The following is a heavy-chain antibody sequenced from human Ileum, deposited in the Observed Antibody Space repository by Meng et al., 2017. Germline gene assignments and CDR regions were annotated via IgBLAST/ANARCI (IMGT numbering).Heavy chain of an antibody. Sequence: QVQLQESGPGLVKPSETLSLTCSVSGGSISGFYWSWIRQPPGQGLEWIGFISYSGTTNYTPSLKSRVTISVDTSKNQFSLKLSSVTAADTAVYYCARFRSGSYSDYWGQGTLVTVSS. CDR2: ISYSGTT. J-gene: IGHJ4*02. D-gene: IGHD1-26*01. CDR3: ARFRSGSYSDY. V-gene: IGHV4-59*01. CDR1: GGSISGFY.